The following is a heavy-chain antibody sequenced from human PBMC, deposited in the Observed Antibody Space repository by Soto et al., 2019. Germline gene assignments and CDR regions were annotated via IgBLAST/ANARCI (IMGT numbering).Heavy chain of an antibody. Sequence: PSQTLSLTCAISGDSVSSNSAAWNWIRQSPSRGLEWLGRTYYRSKWYNDYAVSVKSRITINPDTSKNQFSLQLNSVTPEDTAVYHCARQEYSSSPPPIYYYYGMDVWGQGTTVTVSS. CDR2: TYYRSKWYN. V-gene: IGHV6-1*01. D-gene: IGHD6-6*01. CDR3: ARQEYSSSPPPIYYYYGMDV. J-gene: IGHJ6*02. CDR1: GDSVSSNSAA.